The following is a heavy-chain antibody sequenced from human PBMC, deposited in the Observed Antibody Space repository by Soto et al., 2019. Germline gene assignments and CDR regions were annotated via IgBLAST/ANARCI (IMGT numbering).Heavy chain of an antibody. CDR3: ARDQCGEFLKWSGRDV. CDR1: GDSISRYY. CDR2: IYYSGET. J-gene: IGHJ6*02. D-gene: IGHD3-10*01. V-gene: IGHV4-59*01. Sequence: QVQLQESGPGLVKPSETLSLTCTVSGDSISRYYWSWIRLSPGKGLEWIGYIYYSGETNYNPSVKSRVSISVDSTKNQFSLKLNSVTAADTALYDCARDQCGEFLKWSGRDVLGQGTTVTVSS.